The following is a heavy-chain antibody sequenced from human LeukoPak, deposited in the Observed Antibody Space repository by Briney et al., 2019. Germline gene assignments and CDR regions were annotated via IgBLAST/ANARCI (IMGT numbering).Heavy chain of an antibody. CDR2: ISSSGSTI. D-gene: IGHD3-10*01. J-gene: IGHJ6*02. Sequence: GGSLSLSCAASGFTFSSYEMNWVRQAPGRGLEWVSYISSSGSTIYYADSVKGRFTISRDNAKNSLYLQMNSLRAEDTAVYYCARVTMVRGVIITYYYYGMDVWGQGTTVTVSS. CDR1: GFTFSSYE. CDR3: ARVTMVRGVIITYYYYGMDV. V-gene: IGHV3-48*03.